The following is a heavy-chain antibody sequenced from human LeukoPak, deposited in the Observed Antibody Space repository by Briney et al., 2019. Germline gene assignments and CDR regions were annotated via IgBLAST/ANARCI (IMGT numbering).Heavy chain of an antibody. J-gene: IGHJ4*02. Sequence: ASVKVSCKASGYTFTSYAMNWVRQAPGQGLEWMGWINTNTGNPTYAQGFTGRFAFSLDTSVSTAYLQISSLKAEDTAVYYCARDREIVVVYYFDYWGQGTLVTVSS. CDR1: GYTFTSYA. CDR3: ARDREIVVVYYFDY. D-gene: IGHD3-22*01. V-gene: IGHV7-4-1*02. CDR2: INTNTGNP.